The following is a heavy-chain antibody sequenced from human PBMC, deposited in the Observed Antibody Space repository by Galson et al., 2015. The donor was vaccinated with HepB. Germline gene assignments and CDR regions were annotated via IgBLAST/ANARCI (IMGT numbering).Heavy chain of an antibody. CDR1: GFTFEDYA. J-gene: IGHJ6*02. Sequence: SLRLSCAASGFTFEDYAMHWVRQVPGKGLEWVSGISWNSDFTGYADSVRGRFTISRDNAKYFLYLQMNSLRPEDTALYYCAQDLKYYYGSGSYFVGMDVWGQGTTVTVSS. CDR3: AQDLKYYYGSGSYFVGMDV. V-gene: IGHV3-9*01. D-gene: IGHD3-10*01. CDR2: ISWNSDFT.